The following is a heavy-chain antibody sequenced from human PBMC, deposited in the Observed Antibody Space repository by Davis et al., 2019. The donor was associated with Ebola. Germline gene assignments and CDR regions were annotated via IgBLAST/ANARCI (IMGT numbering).Heavy chain of an antibody. J-gene: IGHJ4*02. CDR2: ISSDGGIT. Sequence: GESLKISCAASGFTFNAHSMNWVRQAPGKGLVYVSRISSDGGITSYADSVKGRFTISRDNAKSTLYLQMNSLTAEDTAVYYCVRTTYGAPEYWGQGTLVTVSS. CDR1: GFTFNAHS. CDR3: VRTTYGAPEY. D-gene: IGHD4-17*01. V-gene: IGHV3-74*01.